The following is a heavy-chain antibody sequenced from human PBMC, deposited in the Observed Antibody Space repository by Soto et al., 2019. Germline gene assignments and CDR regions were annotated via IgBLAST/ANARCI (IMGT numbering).Heavy chain of an antibody. V-gene: IGHV3-48*03. CDR1: GFSCSSFA. CDR2: ISDDGASI. CDR3: ARENSVQAWLHHFDH. D-gene: IGHD5-18*01. Sequence: PWGSLRLSCEASGFSCSSFAMNWFRQAPGRGLEWVSYISDDGASIYYADSLKGRFTISRDNAKNSLSLQMNNLRAEDTAVYYCARENSVQAWLHHFDHWGLGTLVTVSS. J-gene: IGHJ4*02.